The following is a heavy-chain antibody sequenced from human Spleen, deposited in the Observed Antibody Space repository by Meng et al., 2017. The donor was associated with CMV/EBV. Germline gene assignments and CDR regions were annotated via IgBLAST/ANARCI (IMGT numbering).Heavy chain of an antibody. CDR3: AKAGTAAADTGWFDP. CDR2: ISGSGGST. CDR1: GFTFGSYA. Sequence: SGFTFGSYAMAWVRQAPGKGLGWVSAISGSGGSTYCADSVKGRLTISRDNSKNTLYLQMNSLRAEDTAVYYCAKAGTAAADTGWFDPWGQGTLVTVSS. V-gene: IGHV3-23*01. D-gene: IGHD6-13*01. J-gene: IGHJ5*02.